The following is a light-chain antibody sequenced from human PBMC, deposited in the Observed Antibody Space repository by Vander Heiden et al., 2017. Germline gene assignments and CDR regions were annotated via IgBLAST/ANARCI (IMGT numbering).Light chain of an antibody. CDR2: KAS. Sequence: DIQMTQSPSTLSASVGDRVTITCRASQSISSWLAWYQQKPGKAPKLLIYKASSLESGVPSRFSGSASGTEFTLTISSLHPDDFATYYCQQDNIYPWTFGQGTKVEIK. CDR3: QQDNIYPWT. V-gene: IGKV1-5*03. CDR1: QSISSW. J-gene: IGKJ1*01.